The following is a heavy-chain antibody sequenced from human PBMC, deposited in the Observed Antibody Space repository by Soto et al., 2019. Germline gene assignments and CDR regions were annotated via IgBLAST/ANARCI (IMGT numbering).Heavy chain of an antibody. V-gene: IGHV1-46*01. CDR2: IDPSGGST. CDR1: GYTFINYY. Sequence: QVQLVQSGAEVKKPGASVKVSCNASGYTFINYYMHWVRQAPGQGLEWMGIIDPSGGSTSYTQKFQGRVTMTRDTSTSTVDMEVSSLISEDTAVYYCARSHNWRLGQNWGQGTLVTVSS. D-gene: IGHD1-20*01. CDR3: ARSHNWRLGQN. J-gene: IGHJ4*02.